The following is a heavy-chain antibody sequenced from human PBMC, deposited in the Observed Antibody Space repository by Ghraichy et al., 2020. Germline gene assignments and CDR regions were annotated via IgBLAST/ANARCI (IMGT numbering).Heavy chain of an antibody. V-gene: IGHV3-73*01. D-gene: IGHD3-3*01. CDR1: GFTLSGSA. Sequence: GGSLRLSCAASGFTLSGSALHWVRQAPGKGLEWVALIRCKDNDYATAYSASVKVRFIISRDDSKNTPYLQMNSMKTDDTAMYYCTRPAWDASIWIYRYHYRDVWGQGTTVTVSS. CDR2: IRCKDNDYAT. J-gene: IGHJ6*03. CDR3: TRPAWDASIWIYRYHYRDV.